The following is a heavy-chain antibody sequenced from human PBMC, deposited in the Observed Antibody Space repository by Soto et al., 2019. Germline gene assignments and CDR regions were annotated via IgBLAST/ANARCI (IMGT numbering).Heavy chain of an antibody. V-gene: IGHV2-5*02. CDR2: IYWDDEK. D-gene: IGHD6-25*01. J-gene: IGHJ4*02. CDR1: GFSLSTRGVG. Sequence: QITLKESGPTLVKPTEILKLTCTFSGFSLSTRGVGVGWNRQPPGKALEWLAVIYWDDEKWYSPSLKSRLTITKDTSNNQVIFTMSNVDPVDTGTYYCAHYIATAGSFDYWDQGILVTVSS. CDR3: AHYIATAGSFDY.